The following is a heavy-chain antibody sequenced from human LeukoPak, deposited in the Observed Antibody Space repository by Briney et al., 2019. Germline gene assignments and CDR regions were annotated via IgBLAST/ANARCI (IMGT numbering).Heavy chain of an antibody. D-gene: IGHD3-9*01. CDR2: INPNSGGT. V-gene: IGHV1-2*02. CDR3: ARNDILTGMNFDY. J-gene: IGHJ4*02. CDR1: GYTFTGYY. Sequence: GASVKVSCKASGYTFTGYYMHWVRQAPGQGLEWMGWINPNSGGTNYAQKFQGRVTMTRDTSISTAYMELSRLRSDDTAVYYCARNDILTGMNFDYWGQGTLVTVSS.